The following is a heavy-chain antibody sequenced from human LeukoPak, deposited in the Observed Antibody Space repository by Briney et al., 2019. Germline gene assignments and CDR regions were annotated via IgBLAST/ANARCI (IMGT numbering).Heavy chain of an antibody. CDR2: IKQDGSEK. J-gene: IGHJ4*02. CDR3: AAILTGYSVDY. Sequence: PGGSLRLSCAASGFTFSTYWMSWVRQAPGKGLEWVANIKQDGSEKYYVDSVKGRFTISRDNAKNSLYLQMNSLRAEDTAVYYCAAILTGYSVDYWGQGTLVTVSS. D-gene: IGHD3-9*01. CDR1: GFTFSTYW. V-gene: IGHV3-7*01.